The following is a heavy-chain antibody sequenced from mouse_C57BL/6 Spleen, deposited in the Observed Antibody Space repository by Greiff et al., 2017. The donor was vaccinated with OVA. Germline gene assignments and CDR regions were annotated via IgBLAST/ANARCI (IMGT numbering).Heavy chain of an antibody. V-gene: IGHV10-1*01. CDR1: GFSFNTYA. D-gene: IGHD1-2*01. J-gene: IGHJ4*01. CDR2: IRSKSNNYAT. CDR3: VRDYGPYYYAMDY. Sequence: EVQLVESGGGLVQPKGSLKLSCAASGFSFNTYAMNWVRQAPGKGLEWVARIRSKSNNYATYYADSVKDRFTISRDDSESMLYLQMNNLKTEDTAMYYCVRDYGPYYYAMDYWGQGTSVTVSS.